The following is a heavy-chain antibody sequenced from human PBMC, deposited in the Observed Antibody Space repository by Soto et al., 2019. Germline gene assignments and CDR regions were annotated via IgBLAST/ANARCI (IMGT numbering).Heavy chain of an antibody. CDR3: AREEYYYDSSGPRFYY. Sequence: EVQLVESGGGLVQPGGSLRLSCAASGFTFSSYSMNWVRQAPGKGLEWVSDISSSSSTIYYADSVKGRFTISRDNAKNSLYLQMNSLRDEDTAVYYCAREEYYYDSSGPRFYYWGQGTLVTVSS. CDR2: ISSSSSTI. D-gene: IGHD3-22*01. J-gene: IGHJ4*02. V-gene: IGHV3-48*02. CDR1: GFTFSSYS.